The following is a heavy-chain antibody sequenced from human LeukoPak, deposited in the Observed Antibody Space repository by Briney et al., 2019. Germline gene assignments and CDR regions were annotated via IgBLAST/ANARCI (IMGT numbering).Heavy chain of an antibody. Sequence: PGGSLRLSCAASGFTFSSYWMSWVRQAPGKGLEWVANIKQDGSEKYYVDSVKGRFTISRDNAKNSLYLQMNSLRAEDTAVYYCASHPVSPYPPPDYWGQGTLVTVSS. CDR3: ASHPVSPYPPPDY. CDR2: IKQDGSEK. D-gene: IGHD4-17*01. CDR1: GFTFSSYW. V-gene: IGHV3-7*02. J-gene: IGHJ4*02.